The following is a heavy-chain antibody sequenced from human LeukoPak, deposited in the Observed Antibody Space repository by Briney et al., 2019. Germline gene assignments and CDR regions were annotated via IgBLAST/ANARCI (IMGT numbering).Heavy chain of an antibody. Sequence: PSETLSLTCSVSGGXISSYYCSWIRQPPGKGLELIGYIYYSGSTNYNPSLKSRVTISVDTSKNQFSLKLSSVTAADTAVYYCARVSSGVYFDYWGQGTLVTVSS. D-gene: IGHD2-15*01. J-gene: IGHJ4*02. CDR1: GGXISSYY. V-gene: IGHV4-59*01. CDR2: IYYSGST. CDR3: ARVSSGVYFDY.